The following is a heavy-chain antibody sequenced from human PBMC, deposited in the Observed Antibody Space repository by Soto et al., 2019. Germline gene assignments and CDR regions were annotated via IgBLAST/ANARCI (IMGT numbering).Heavy chain of an antibody. CDR1: GGSISSSSYY. CDR2: IFYSGST. Sequence: QLQLQESGPGLVKPSETLSLTCTVSGGSISSSSYYWGWIRQPPGKGLEWIGSIFYSGSTYYNPSLKIRATISVDTSKNQFSLKLSSVTAADTAVYYCARHLTYCSAGSCYSDFPYYGMDVWGQGTTVTVSS. J-gene: IGHJ6*02. V-gene: IGHV4-39*01. D-gene: IGHD2-15*01. CDR3: ARHLTYCSAGSCYSDFPYYGMDV.